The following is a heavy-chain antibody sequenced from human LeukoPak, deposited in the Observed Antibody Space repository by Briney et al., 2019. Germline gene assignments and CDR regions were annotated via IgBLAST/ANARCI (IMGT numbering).Heavy chain of an antibody. V-gene: IGHV3-7*01. CDR1: GFTFTHSW. CDR2: IKQDGSEK. CDR3: VRALGSSSADY. J-gene: IGHJ4*02. D-gene: IGHD6-6*01. Sequence: GGSLRLSCAASGFTFTHSWMSWVRQAPGKGLEWVANIKQDGSEKYYVDSVEGRFTISRDNAKNSVTLQMNSLRGEDTAVYYCVRALGSSSADYWGQGTLVTVSS.